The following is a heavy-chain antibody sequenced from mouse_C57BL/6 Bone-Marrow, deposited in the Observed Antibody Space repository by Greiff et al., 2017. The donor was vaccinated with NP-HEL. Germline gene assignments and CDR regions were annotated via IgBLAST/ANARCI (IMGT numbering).Heavy chain of an antibody. D-gene: IGHD1-1*01. Sequence: QVQLQQPGAELVKPGASVKMSCKASGYTFTSYWITWVKQRPGQGLEWIGDIYPGSGSTNYNEKFKSKATLTVDTSSSTAYMQLSSLTSEDSAVYYCARASYGSSYPFAYWGQGTLVTVSA. J-gene: IGHJ3*01. CDR3: ARASYGSSYPFAY. CDR1: GYTFTSYW. V-gene: IGHV1-55*01. CDR2: IYPGSGST.